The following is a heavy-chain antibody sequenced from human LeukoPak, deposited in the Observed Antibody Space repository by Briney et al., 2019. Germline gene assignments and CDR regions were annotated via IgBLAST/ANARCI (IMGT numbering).Heavy chain of an antibody. CDR1: GYSASNYW. J-gene: IGHJ5*02. D-gene: IGHD4-23*01. CDR2: IYPGESKT. V-gene: IGHV5-51*01. Sequence: GVSLKISCKGSGYSASNYWIAWVRQRPGKGLEWMGMIYPGESKTRYSPSFQAQVTIPADKTLITAYLQWSSLKASDTAMYYCARRVQDGGKTRWSDPWGQGTLVTVSS. CDR3: ARRVQDGGKTRWSDP.